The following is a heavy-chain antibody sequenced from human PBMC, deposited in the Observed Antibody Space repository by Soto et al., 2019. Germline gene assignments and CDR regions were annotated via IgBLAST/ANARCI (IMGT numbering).Heavy chain of an antibody. CDR3: ARDLGYNGSPGMDY. J-gene: IGHJ4*02. CDR1: GFTFSSYS. V-gene: IGHV3-21*01. D-gene: IGHD1-26*01. CDR2: ISSSSSYI. Sequence: PGGSLRLSCAASGFTFSSYSMNWVRQAPGKGLEWVSSISSSSSYIYYADSVKGRFTISRDNAKNSLYLQMNSLRAEDTAVYYCARDLGYNGSPGMDYWGQGTLVTVSS.